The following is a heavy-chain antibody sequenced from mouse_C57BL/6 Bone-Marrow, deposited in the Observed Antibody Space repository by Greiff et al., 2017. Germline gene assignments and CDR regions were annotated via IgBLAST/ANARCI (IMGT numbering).Heavy chain of an antibody. V-gene: IGHV5-17*01. J-gene: IGHJ2*01. CDR1: GFTFSDYG. CDR2: ISSGSSTI. D-gene: IGHD1-2*01. Sequence: EVHLVESGGGLVKPGGSLKLSCAASGFTFSDYGMPWVRQAPEKGLEWVAYISSGSSTIYYADTVKGRFTISRDNAKNTLFLQMTSLRSEDTAMYYCARTVYCGEYYFDYWGQGTTLTVSS. CDR3: ARTVYCGEYYFDY.